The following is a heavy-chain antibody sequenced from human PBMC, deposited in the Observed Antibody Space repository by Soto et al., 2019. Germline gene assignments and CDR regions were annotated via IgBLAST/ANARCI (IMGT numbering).Heavy chain of an antibody. J-gene: IGHJ5*02. CDR3: ARPGGYTNWYNWFDP. CDR2: IHYSGST. CDR1: GGSISSSSYY. Sequence: PSETLSLTCTVSGGSISSSSYYWGWIRQPPGKGLGWIGSIHYSGSTYYNPSLKSRVTISVDTSKNQFSLKLNSVTAADTAVYYCARPGGYTNWYNWFDPWGQGTLVTVSS. V-gene: IGHV4-39*01. D-gene: IGHD1-1*01.